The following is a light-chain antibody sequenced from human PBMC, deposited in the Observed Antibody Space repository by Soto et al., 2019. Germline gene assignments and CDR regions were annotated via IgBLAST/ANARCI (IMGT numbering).Light chain of an antibody. CDR3: QHYNNWPFT. CDR1: QSVGSK. V-gene: IGKV3D-15*01. CDR2: DAS. Sequence: EIVMTQSPPTLSVSPGERATLSCRASQSVGSKLAWYQQRPGQAPRLLIYDASNRATGIPARFSGSGSGTEFSLTISSLQSEDFAVYYCQHYNNWPFTFGQGTKLEIK. J-gene: IGKJ2*01.